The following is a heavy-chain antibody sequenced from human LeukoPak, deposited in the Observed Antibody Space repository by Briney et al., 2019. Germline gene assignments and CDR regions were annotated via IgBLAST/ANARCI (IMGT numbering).Heavy chain of an antibody. Sequence: GGSLRLSCAAAGFTISSCAMSWVRQAPGKGLEWVSVISGSGGSTYYADSVKGRFTISRDNSKSTLYLQMNSLRAEDTAVYYCAKHAGTTRLTKEFWGQGTLVTVSS. D-gene: IGHD1-7*01. J-gene: IGHJ4*01. CDR1: GFTISSCA. V-gene: IGHV3-23*01. CDR3: AKHAGTTRLTKEF. CDR2: ISGSGGST.